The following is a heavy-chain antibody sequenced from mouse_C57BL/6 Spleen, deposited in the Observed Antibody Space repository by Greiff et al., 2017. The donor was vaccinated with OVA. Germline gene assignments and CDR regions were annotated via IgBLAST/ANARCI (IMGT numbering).Heavy chain of an antibody. CDR3: ARKVYCYGSSPWYFDV. D-gene: IGHD1-1*01. CDR1: GYTFTGYW. J-gene: IGHJ1*03. CDR2: IFPGSGST. Sequence: QVQLQQSGAELMKPGASVKLSCKATGYTFTGYWIEWVKQRPGHGLEWIGEIFPGSGSTNYNEQFKGKATFTADTSSNTAYMQLSSLTTEDSAIYDCARKVYCYGSSPWYFDVWGTGTTVTVSS. V-gene: IGHV1-9*01.